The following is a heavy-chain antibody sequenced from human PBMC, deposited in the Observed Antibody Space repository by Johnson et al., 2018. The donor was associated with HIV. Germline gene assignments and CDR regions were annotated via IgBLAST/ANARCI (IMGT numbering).Heavy chain of an antibody. V-gene: IGHV3-30*19. Sequence: QEKLVESGGGVVQPGRSLRLSCAAFGFTFSSYGIHWVRQAPGKGLEWVAVISYDGSNKYDADSVKGRFTISRDNSKNTLYLQMNSLRVEDTAVYYCARDAAKLEEDDAFDIWGQGTMVTVSS. CDR2: ISYDGSNK. D-gene: IGHD1-1*01. CDR3: ARDAAKLEEDDAFDI. CDR1: GFTFSSYG. J-gene: IGHJ3*02.